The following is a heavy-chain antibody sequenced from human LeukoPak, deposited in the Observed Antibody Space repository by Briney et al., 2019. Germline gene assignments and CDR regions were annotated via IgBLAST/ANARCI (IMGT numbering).Heavy chain of an antibody. Sequence: GASVKVSCKASGHTFTSYGISWVRQAPGQGLEWMGWISAYNGNTNYAQKLQGRVTMTTDTSTSTAYMELRSLRSDDTAVYYCAFDSSSWKRGSYWGQGTLVTVSS. J-gene: IGHJ4*02. CDR3: AFDSSSWKRGSY. V-gene: IGHV1-18*01. CDR1: GHTFTSYG. D-gene: IGHD6-13*01. CDR2: ISAYNGNT.